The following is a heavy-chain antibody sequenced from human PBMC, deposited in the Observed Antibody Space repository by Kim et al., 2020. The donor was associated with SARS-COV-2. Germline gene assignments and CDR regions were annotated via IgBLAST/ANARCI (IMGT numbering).Heavy chain of an antibody. V-gene: IGHV6-1*01. J-gene: IGHJ4*02. CDR3: ARATVRGTLDY. D-gene: IGHD3-10*02. Sequence: YSAVSGKSRITINADTSKKQFSLQLNSVTPEDTAVYYCARATVRGTLDYWGQGTLVTVSS.